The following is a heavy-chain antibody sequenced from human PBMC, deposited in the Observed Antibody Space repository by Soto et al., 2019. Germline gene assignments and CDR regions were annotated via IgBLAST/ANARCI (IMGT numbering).Heavy chain of an antibody. D-gene: IGHD6-19*01. CDR3: ARERQSIAVADALAAFDI. Sequence: QVQLVQSGAEVKKPGASVKVSCKASGYTFTSYGIRWVRQAPGQGLAWMGWISAYNCNTNYEQKLQGRVTMTTDTSTSTAYMELRSLRSDDPAVEYCARERQSIAVADALAAFDIWGQGTMVTVSS. CDR1: GYTFTSYG. J-gene: IGHJ3*02. V-gene: IGHV1-18*01. CDR2: ISAYNCNT.